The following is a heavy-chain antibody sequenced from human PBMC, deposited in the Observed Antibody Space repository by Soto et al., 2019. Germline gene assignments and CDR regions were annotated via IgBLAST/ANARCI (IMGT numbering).Heavy chain of an antibody. V-gene: IGHV4-34*01. CDR3: ARAPLGYSSGWYSG. D-gene: IGHD6-19*01. CDR2: INHSGST. CDR1: GGSFSGYY. Sequence: QVQLQQWGAGLLKPSETLSLTCAVYGGSFSGYYWSWIRQPPGKGLEWIGEINHSGSTNYNPSLKSRVTISVDTSKNQFSLKLSSVTAADTAVYYCARAPLGYSSGWYSGWGQGTLVTVSS. J-gene: IGHJ4*02.